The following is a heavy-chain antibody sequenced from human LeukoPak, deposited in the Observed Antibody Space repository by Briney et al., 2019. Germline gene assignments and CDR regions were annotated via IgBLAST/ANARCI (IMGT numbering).Heavy chain of an antibody. CDR3: ARYNKSSWYFFDY. Sequence: PSGTLSLTCAVYGGSFSGYYWSWIRQPPGKGLEWIGEINHSGSTNYNPSLKSRVTISVDTSKNQFSLKLSSVAAADTAVYYCARYNKSSWYFFDYWGQGTLVTVSS. V-gene: IGHV4-34*01. CDR2: INHSGST. D-gene: IGHD6-13*01. J-gene: IGHJ4*02. CDR1: GGSFSGYY.